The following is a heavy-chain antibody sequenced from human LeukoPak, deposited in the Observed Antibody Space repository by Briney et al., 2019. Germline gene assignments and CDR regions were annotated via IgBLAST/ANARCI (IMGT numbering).Heavy chain of an antibody. CDR2: INPNSGGT. V-gene: IGHV1-2*02. CDR3: ARDEGIAVAGLFDY. D-gene: IGHD6-19*01. CDR1: GYTFTGYY. Sequence: ASVKVSCKASGYTFTGYYMHWVRQAPGQGLEWMGWINPNSGGTNYAQKFQGRVTMTRDTSISTAYMELSRLRSDDTAVYYCARDEGIAVAGLFDYWGQGTLVTVSS. J-gene: IGHJ4*02.